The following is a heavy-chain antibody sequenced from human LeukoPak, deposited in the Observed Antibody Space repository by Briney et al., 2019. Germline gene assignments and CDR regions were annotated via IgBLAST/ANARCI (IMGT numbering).Heavy chain of an antibody. J-gene: IGHJ4*02. V-gene: IGHV3-23*01. Sequence: GGSLRLSCAASGFTFSSYAMSWVRQAPGKGLEWVSSISGSGGSTHYADSVKGRFTISRDNSKNILSLQMHTLRAEDTAVYYCAKDPTSFYFDYWGQGTLVAVSS. D-gene: IGHD3-16*02. CDR3: AKDPTSFYFDY. CDR1: GFTFSSYA. CDR2: ISGSGGST.